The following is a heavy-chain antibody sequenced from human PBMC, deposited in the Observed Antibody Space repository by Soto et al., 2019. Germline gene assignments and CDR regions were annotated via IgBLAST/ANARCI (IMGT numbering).Heavy chain of an antibody. CDR1: GGSISSGDYY. CDR3: ARSYYDSSGYYSDPFDI. Sequence: SETLSLTCTVSGGSISSGDYYWSWIRQPPGKGLEWIGYIYYSGSTYYNPSLKSRVTISVDTSKNQFSLKLSSVTAADTAVYYCARSYYDSSGYYSDPFDIWGQGTMVTVSS. CDR2: IYYSGST. D-gene: IGHD3-22*01. V-gene: IGHV4-30-4*01. J-gene: IGHJ3*02.